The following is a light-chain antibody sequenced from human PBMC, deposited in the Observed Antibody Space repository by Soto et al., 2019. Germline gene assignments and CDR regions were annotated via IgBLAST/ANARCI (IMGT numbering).Light chain of an antibody. CDR2: SNN. CDR3: AAWDDSLSGVV. V-gene: IGLV1-47*02. CDR1: ISNIGNNY. J-gene: IGLJ2*01. Sequence: QSVLTQPPSVSATPGQKVTISCSGSISNIGNNYVSWYQQLPGTAPKLFIYSNNQRPSGVPDRFSGSKSGTSVSLAISGLRSEDEADYFCAAWDDSLSGVVFGGGTKLTVL.